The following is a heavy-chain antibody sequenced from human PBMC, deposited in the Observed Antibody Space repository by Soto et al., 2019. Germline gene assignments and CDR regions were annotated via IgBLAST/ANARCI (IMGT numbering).Heavy chain of an antibody. CDR2: IKSKTDGGTT. D-gene: IGHD2-2*01. J-gene: IGHJ4*02. CDR1: GFTFSNAW. CDR3: TTTYVVVPAASFDY. V-gene: IGHV3-15*01. Sequence: GGSLRLSCAASGFTFSNAWMSWVRQAPGKGLEWVGRIKSKTDGGTTDYAAPVKGRFTISRDDSKNTLYLQMNSLKTEDTAVYYCTTTYVVVPAASFDYWGQGTLVTVSS.